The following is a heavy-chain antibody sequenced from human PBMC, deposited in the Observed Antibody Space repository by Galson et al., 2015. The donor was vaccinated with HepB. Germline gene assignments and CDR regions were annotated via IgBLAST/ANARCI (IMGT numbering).Heavy chain of an antibody. Sequence: SLRLSCAASGFTFDDYAMHWVRQAPGKGLEWVSGISWNSGSIGYADSVKGRFTISRDNAKNSLYLQMNSLRAEDTALYYCAKDDRAGYCTNGVCLSFDYWGQGTLVTVSS. V-gene: IGHV3-9*01. D-gene: IGHD2-8*01. CDR3: AKDDRAGYCTNGVCLSFDY. CDR1: GFTFDDYA. J-gene: IGHJ4*02. CDR2: ISWNSGSI.